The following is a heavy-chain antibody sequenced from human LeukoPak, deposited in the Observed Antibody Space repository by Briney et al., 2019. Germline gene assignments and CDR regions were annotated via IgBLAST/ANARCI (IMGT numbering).Heavy chain of an antibody. CDR2: IYPGDSDT. CDR1: GYSFTSYW. J-gene: IGHJ4*02. V-gene: IGHV5-51*01. CDR3: ARXEXSNXNSYDY. Sequence: GESLKISCKGSGYSFTSYWIGWVRQMPGKGLEWMGIIYPGDSDTRYRPSFQGQVTISADKSISPAFLQWGSLQRADNAMYYGARXEXSNXNSYDYXGQGTLVTVSS. D-gene: IGHD6-6*01.